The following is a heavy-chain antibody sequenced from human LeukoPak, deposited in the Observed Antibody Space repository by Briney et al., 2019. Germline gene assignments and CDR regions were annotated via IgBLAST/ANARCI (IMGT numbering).Heavy chain of an antibody. J-gene: IGHJ3*02. CDR1: GFTFSSYW. CDR2: SNSDGSST. D-gene: IGHD3/OR15-3a*01. V-gene: IGHV3-74*01. Sequence: TGGSLRLSCAASGFTFSSYWMHWVRQAPGKGLVWVSRSNSDGSSTSYADSVKGRFTISRDNAKNTLYLQMNSLRAEDTAVYYCARDGPLDSTDAFDIWGQGTMVTVSS. CDR3: ARDGPLDSTDAFDI.